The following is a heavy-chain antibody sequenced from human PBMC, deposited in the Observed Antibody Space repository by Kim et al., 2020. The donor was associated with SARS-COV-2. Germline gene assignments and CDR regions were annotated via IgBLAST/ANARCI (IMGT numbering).Heavy chain of an antibody. CDR3: ARGEGIAED. J-gene: IGHJ4*02. CDR1: GGSISSYY. CDR2: IYYSGST. D-gene: IGHD6-13*01. Sequence: SETLSLTCTVSGGSISSYYWSWIRQPPGKGLEWIGYIYYSGSTNYNPSLKSRVTISVDTSKNQFSLKLSSVTAADTAVYYCARGEGIAEDWGQGTLGTV. V-gene: IGHV4-59*08.